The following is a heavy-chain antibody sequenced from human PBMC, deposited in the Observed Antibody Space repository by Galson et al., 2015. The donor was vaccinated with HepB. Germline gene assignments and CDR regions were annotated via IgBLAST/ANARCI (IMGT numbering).Heavy chain of an antibody. Sequence: SLRLSCAASGFTFDDHVVNWVRQAPGKGLEWVSGISWNSGSIVYADSVKGRFTISRDNAKNSLYLEMNSLRANDTALYYCAKDISVGSSPDAFNIWGQGKMVIVSS. CDR2: ISWNSGSI. CDR3: AKDISVGSSPDAFNI. J-gene: IGHJ3*02. D-gene: IGHD1-26*01. CDR1: GFTFDDHV. V-gene: IGHV3-9*01.